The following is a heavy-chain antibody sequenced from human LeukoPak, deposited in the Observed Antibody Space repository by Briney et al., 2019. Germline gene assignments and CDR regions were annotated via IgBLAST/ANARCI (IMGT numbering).Heavy chain of an antibody. Sequence: GGSLRLSCTASGFTFSSYWMTWVRQAPGKGLEWISYISPSGSSIYYADSVKGRFTISRDNAKNSLNLQMNSLRAEDTAMYYCARGHYGMDVWGQGTTVTVSS. CDR3: ARGHYGMDV. CDR2: ISPSGSSI. CDR1: GFTFSSYW. J-gene: IGHJ6*02. V-gene: IGHV3-48*04.